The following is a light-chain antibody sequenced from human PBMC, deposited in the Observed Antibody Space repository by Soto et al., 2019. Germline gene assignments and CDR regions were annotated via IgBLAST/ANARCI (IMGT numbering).Light chain of an antibody. Sequence: QSALTQPASVSGSPGQSITISCTGTSSDVGGYNYVSWYQQHPGKAPKLMIYDVSNRPSGVSNRFSGSKSGNTASLTISGLQAEHEADYYCSSYTSSSTYVFGTGTQLTVL. J-gene: IGLJ1*01. CDR1: SSDVGGYNY. CDR3: SSYTSSSTYV. CDR2: DVS. V-gene: IGLV2-14*01.